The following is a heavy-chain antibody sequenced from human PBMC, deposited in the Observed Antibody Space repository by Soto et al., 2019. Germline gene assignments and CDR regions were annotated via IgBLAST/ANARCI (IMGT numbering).Heavy chain of an antibody. J-gene: IGHJ4*02. CDR2: INPIVSMS. V-gene: IGHV1-69*02. CDR1: GDTFSFYT. D-gene: IGHD3-10*01. CDR3: AASYGSGYRAFDY. Sequence: QVQLVQSGTEVKKPGSSVKVSCKASGDTFSFYTINWVRQAPGLGLEWVGRINPIVSMSNYAQKFQGRVSTTADKSTSTAYMELRSLRSDATAMYFCAASYGSGYRAFDYWGQGALVIVSS.